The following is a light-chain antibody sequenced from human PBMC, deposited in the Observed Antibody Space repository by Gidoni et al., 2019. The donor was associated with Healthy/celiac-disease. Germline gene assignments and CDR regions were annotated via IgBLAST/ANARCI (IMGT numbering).Light chain of an antibody. Sequence: DIPMTQSPSPLSASVGDRVTITCRASQSISSWLAWYQQKPGKAPKLLIYKASSLESGAPARCSGSGSGTEFTLTISSLQPDDFATYYCQQGLTFGGGTKVEIK. CDR2: KAS. J-gene: IGKJ4*01. CDR3: QQGLT. CDR1: QSISSW. V-gene: IGKV1-5*03.